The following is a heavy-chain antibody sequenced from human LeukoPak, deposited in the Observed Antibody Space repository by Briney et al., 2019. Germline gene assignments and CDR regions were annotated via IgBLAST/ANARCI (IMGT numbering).Heavy chain of an antibody. CDR1: GGSIRSYY. Sequence: PSETLSLTCTVSGGSIRSYYWSWIRQPPGKGLEWIGYIYYSGSTNHNPSLKSRVTMSVGTSKNQFSLKLTSVTAADTAVYYCAGAKIGVAGFFDNWGQGTLVTASS. V-gene: IGHV4-59*08. CDR3: AGAKIGVAGFFDN. D-gene: IGHD6-19*01. J-gene: IGHJ4*02. CDR2: IYYSGST.